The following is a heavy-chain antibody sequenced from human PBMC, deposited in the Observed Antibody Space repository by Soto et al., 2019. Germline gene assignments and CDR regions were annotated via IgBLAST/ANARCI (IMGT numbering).Heavy chain of an antibody. Sequence: ASVKVSCKASGYTFTSYYMHWVGQAPGQGLEWMGIINPSGGSTSYAQKFQGRVTMTRDTSTSTVYMELSSLRSEDTAVYYCARASMAAAGRDYYYYYGMDVWGQGTTVTVSS. V-gene: IGHV1-46*01. J-gene: IGHJ6*02. CDR2: INPSGGST. CDR1: GYTFTSYY. D-gene: IGHD6-13*01. CDR3: ARASMAAAGRDYYYYYGMDV.